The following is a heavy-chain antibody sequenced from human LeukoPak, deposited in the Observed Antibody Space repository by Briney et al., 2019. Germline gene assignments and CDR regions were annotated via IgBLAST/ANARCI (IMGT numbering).Heavy chain of an antibody. CDR1: GFTFSSYG. D-gene: IGHD5-18*01. CDR2: IRYDGSNK. J-gene: IGHJ4*02. CDR3: AKDAFRGYSYGWHFDY. Sequence: GGSLGLSCAASGFTFSSYGMHWVRQAPGKGLEWVAFIRYDGSNKYYADSVKGRFTISRDNSKNTLYLQMNSLRAEDTAVYYCAKDAFRGYSYGWHFDYWGQGTLVTVSS. V-gene: IGHV3-30*02.